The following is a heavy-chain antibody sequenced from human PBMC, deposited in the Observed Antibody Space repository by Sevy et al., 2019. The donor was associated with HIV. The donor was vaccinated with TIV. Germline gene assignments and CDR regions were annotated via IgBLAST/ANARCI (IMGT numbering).Heavy chain of an antibody. D-gene: IGHD3-16*01. J-gene: IGHJ6*02. Sequence: ASVKVSCKASGYTFTSYYMHWVRQAPGQGLEWMGIINPRGGSTSYAQKFQGRVTMTRDTSTSTVYMELSSLRSEDTAVYYCARDYGVWSVLGGMDVWGQGTTVTVSS. CDR1: GYTFTSYY. CDR2: INPRGGST. CDR3: ARDYGVWSVLGGMDV. V-gene: IGHV1-46*01.